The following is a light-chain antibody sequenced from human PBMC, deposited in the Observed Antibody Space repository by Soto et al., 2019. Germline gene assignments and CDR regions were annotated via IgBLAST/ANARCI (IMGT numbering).Light chain of an antibody. CDR1: QSVSSN. J-gene: IGKJ1*01. Sequence: EIVMTQSIASLSVSPGGRATLSCRASQSVSSNLAWYQQKPGQAPRLLIYGASTRATGIPARFSGSGSGTEFTLTISSLQSEDFAVYYCQQYNNWPRTFGQGTKVEIK. V-gene: IGKV3-15*01. CDR2: GAS. CDR3: QQYNNWPRT.